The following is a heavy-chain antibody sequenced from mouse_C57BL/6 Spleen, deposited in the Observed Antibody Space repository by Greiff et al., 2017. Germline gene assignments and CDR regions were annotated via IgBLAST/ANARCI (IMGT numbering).Heavy chain of an antibody. CDR2: INPSSGYT. J-gene: IGHJ2*01. CDR3: ARGPQSAYVDY. Sequence: VQLHQSGAELAKPGASVKLSCKASGYTFTSYWMHWVKQRPGQGLEWIGYINPSSGYTKYNQKFKVKATLTADKTSSPAYMQLSSLTYDDSAVYYCARGPQSAYVDYWGQGTTLTVSS. V-gene: IGHV1-7*01. CDR1: GYTFTSYW.